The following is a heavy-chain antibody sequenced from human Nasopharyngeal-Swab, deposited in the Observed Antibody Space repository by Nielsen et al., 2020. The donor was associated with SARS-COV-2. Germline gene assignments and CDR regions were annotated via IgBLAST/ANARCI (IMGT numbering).Heavy chain of an antibody. CDR1: GFTFSTYE. V-gene: IGHV3-48*03. J-gene: IGHJ4*02. Sequence: GESLKISCAASGFTFSTYEMNWVRQTPGKGLEWVSYISGTASTIYYADSVKGRFTISRDNAKNSLFLEMRSLRADDTAFYYCAKDIDSTLPGERLDYWGQGALVTVSS. CDR3: AKDIDSTLPGERLDY. CDR2: ISGTASTI. D-gene: IGHD1-1*01.